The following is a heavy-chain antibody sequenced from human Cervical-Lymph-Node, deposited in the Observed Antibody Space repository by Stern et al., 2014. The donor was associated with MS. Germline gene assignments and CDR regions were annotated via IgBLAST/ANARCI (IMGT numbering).Heavy chain of an antibody. D-gene: IGHD3-3*01. Sequence: VQLVESGGGLVRPCRSLRLSCAAAGFAFDDYARHWVRQAPGKGLEWVSGISWSGTKIGYADSVKGRFTISRDNAKNSLFLQMNNLRAEDTALYYCATANYEFGYYGMDVWGQGTAVTVS. CDR1: GFAFDDYA. CDR3: ATANYEFGYYGMDV. J-gene: IGHJ6*02. CDR2: ISWSGTKI. V-gene: IGHV3-9*01.